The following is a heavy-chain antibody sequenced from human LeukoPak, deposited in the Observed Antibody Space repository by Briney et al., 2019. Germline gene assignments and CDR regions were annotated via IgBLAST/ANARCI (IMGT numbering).Heavy chain of an antibody. V-gene: IGHV4-34*01. J-gene: IGHJ5*02. Sequence: AETLSLTCAVYGGSFSVYYWSWIRQPPGKGLEWIGEINHSGSTNYNPSLRSRVTISGDSSKNQFSLMLSSVTAADTAVYYCARGYYSNWFDPWGQGTLVTVSS. CDR3: ARGYYSNWFDP. CDR2: INHSGST. D-gene: IGHD4-11*01. CDR1: GGSFSVYY.